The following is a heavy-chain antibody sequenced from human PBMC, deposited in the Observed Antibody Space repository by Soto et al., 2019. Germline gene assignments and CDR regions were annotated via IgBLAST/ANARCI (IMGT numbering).Heavy chain of an antibody. CDR1: GFTFSSFW. V-gene: IGHV3-7*01. D-gene: IGHD2-15*01. CDR2: IKEDGSAK. CDR3: VRSQSAAYHA. J-gene: IGHJ3*01. Sequence: EVQLVESGGGLVQPGGSLTLSCAASGFTFSSFWMTWVRQAPGKGLEWVANIKEDGSAKHHVDSVKGRFTVSRDNAKNSLYPQMNSLRAEDTAVYYCVRSQSAAYHAWGQGTMVTVSS.